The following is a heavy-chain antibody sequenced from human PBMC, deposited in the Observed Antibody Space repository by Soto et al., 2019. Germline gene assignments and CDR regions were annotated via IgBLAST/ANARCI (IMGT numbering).Heavy chain of an antibody. V-gene: IGHV3-33*01. D-gene: IGHD3-3*01. J-gene: IGHJ6*02. CDR2: IWYDGSNK. Sequence: PGGSLRLSCAASGFTFRSYGMHWVRQAPGKGREWGAGIWYDGSNKYYADSVKGRFTISRDNSKNTLYLQMNSLRAEDTAVYYCARALAVVGEDFWSGYLGYYYYYGMDVWGQGTTVTVSS. CDR1: GFTFRSYG. CDR3: ARALAVVGEDFWSGYLGYYYYYGMDV.